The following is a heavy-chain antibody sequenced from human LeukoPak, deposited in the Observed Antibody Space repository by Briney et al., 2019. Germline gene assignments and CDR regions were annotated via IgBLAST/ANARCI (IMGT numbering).Heavy chain of an antibody. CDR1: GFTFSSYA. D-gene: IGHD3-3*01. CDR2: ISYDGSNK. J-gene: IGHJ3*02. V-gene: IGHV3-30-3*01. Sequence: GGSLRLSCAAYGFTFSSYAMHWVRQAPGKGLEWVAVISYDGSNKYYADSVKGRFTISRDNSKNTLYLQMNSLRAEDTAVYYCARDRNYDFWSGYSDAFDIWGQGTMVTVSS. CDR3: ARDRNYDFWSGYSDAFDI.